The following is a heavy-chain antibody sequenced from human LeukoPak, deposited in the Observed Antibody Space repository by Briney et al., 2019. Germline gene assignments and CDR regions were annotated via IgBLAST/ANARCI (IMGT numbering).Heavy chain of an antibody. J-gene: IGHJ4*02. V-gene: IGHV4-38-2*02. CDR3: ARERGSGYYYW. D-gene: IGHD3-22*01. CDR1: GYSINSGYY. Sequence: PSETLSLTCTVSGYSINSGYYWDWIRQPPGKGLEWIGSTYHSGNTYYNPSLKSRVTISVDTSKNQFSLKLSSVTAADTAVYYCARERGSGYYYWWGQGTLVTVSS. CDR2: TYHSGNT.